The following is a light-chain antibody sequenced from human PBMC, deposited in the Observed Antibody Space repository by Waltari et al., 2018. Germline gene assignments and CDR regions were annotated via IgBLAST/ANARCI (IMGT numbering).Light chain of an antibody. V-gene: IGLV3-25*03. J-gene: IGLJ2*01. CDR3: QTADSGGVHVV. CDR2: KDI. CDR1: VFARHH. Sequence: SSDLTQPPSMSVSPGQTTRTPCPADVFARHHGYWYQQKSGQAPPLVIHKDIERPSGIPERFSGSSSQTTVTLTIAGVQAEDEAVYYCQTADSGGVHVVFGGGTKLTVL.